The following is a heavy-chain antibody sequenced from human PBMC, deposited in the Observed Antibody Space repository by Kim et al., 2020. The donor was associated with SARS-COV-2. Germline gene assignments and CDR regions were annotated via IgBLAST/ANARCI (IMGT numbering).Heavy chain of an antibody. CDR2: ISSSGSTI. CDR1: GFTFSSYE. D-gene: IGHD2-2*01. J-gene: IGHJ6*02. CDR3: ARDYALVALVTVVHYGMDV. V-gene: IGHV3-48*03. Sequence: GGSLRLSCVASGFTFSSYEMNWVRQAPGKGLEWVSYISSSGSTIFYADSVKGRFIISRDNAKNSLYLHMNSLRAEDTAVYYCARDYALVALVTVVHYGMDVWGQGTTVTVSS.